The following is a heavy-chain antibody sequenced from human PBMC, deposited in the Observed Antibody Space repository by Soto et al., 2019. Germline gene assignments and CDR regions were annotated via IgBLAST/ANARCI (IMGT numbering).Heavy chain of an antibody. J-gene: IGHJ4*02. CDR3: ASCPIYGGDSYFAF. D-gene: IGHD2-21*01. CDR1: GYTFNHYY. CDR2: INPDTGTT. V-gene: IGHV1-46*02. Sequence: QVQLVQSGAEVRKPGASVKLSCQASGYTFNHYYIHWVRQAPGQGLEWLGIINPDTGTTSYAQTFQGRVTLTTDSSASTVYLELSGLAAEATAVYYCASCPIYGGDSYFAFWGQGTLVTVSS.